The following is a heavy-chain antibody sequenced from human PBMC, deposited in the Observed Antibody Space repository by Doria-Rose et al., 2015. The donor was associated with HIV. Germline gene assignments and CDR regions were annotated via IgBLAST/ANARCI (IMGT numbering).Heavy chain of an antibody. D-gene: IGHD1-20*01. CDR2: TYIRGST. J-gene: IGHJ4*02. V-gene: IGHV4-61*02. Sequence: RQPAGKGLEWIGRTYIRGSTDYNPSHQSRVTISVDTSKNQFSLEVNSVAAADTAVYYCARTANWDDGRVDSWGQGTSVTVSS. CDR3: ARTANWDDGRVDS.